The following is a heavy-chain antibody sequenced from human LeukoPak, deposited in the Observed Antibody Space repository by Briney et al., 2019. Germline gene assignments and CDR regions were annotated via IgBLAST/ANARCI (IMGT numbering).Heavy chain of an antibody. CDR3: ALYSSSGGEFDY. CDR1: GGSISSSSYY. Sequence: SETLSLTCAVSGGSISSSSYYWGWIRQPPGKGLEWIGSIYYSGSTYYNPSLKSRVTISVDTSKNQFSLKLSSVTAADTAVYYCALYSSSGGEFDYWGQGTLVTVSS. CDR2: IYYSGST. J-gene: IGHJ4*02. D-gene: IGHD6-6*01. V-gene: IGHV4-39*07.